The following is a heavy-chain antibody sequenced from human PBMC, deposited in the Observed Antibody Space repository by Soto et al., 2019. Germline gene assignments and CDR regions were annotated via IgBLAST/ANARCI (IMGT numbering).Heavy chain of an antibody. CDR2: VTDSGGKT. Sequence: EVQLLESGGGLVQPGGSLRLSCAASGFTFTTYAMSWVRQAPGKGLEWVSGVTDSGGKTYYADSVKGRFTISSDNSKNTVYLQMNSLRAEETAVYYCAKGFIVAATTPEFDYWGQGTLVTVSS. V-gene: IGHV3-23*01. J-gene: IGHJ4*02. CDR3: AKGFIVAATTPEFDY. CDR1: GFTFTTYA. D-gene: IGHD1-26*01.